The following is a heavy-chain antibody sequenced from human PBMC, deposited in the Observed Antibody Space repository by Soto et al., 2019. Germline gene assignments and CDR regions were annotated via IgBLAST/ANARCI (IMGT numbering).Heavy chain of an antibody. Sequence: QVQLVESGGGVVQPGRSLRLSCAASGFTFSSYAMHWVRQAPGKGLEWVAVISYDGSNKYYADSVKGRFTISRDNSKNTLYLQMNSLRAEDTAVYYCARDLRRFNYGDYQPFDYWGQGTLVTVSS. D-gene: IGHD4-17*01. CDR1: GFTFSSYA. CDR2: ISYDGSNK. J-gene: IGHJ4*02. V-gene: IGHV3-30-3*01. CDR3: ARDLRRFNYGDYQPFDY.